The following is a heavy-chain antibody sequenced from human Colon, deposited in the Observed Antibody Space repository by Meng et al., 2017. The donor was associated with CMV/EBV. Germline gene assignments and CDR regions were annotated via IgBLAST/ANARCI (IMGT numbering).Heavy chain of an antibody. CDR1: GFIFSSYG. V-gene: IGHV3-21*06. D-gene: IGHD2-15*01. J-gene: IGHJ4*02. Sequence: GGSLTLSSAGAGFIFSSYGMNWVRQAPGKGLEWVSSITTANAYKSYAESVKGRFTISRDDAKSSLFLQMDSLRVDDTAVYYCARPLSPRSAYSALLAFWGQGTLVTVSS. CDR2: ITTANAYK. CDR3: ARPLSPRSAYSALLAF.